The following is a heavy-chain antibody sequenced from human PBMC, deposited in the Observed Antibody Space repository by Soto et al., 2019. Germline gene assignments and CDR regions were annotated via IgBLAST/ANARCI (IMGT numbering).Heavy chain of an antibody. CDR3: AIDALGYCSSTSCYGEYYFDY. V-gene: IGHV1-3*01. D-gene: IGHD2-2*01. CDR1: GYTFTSYA. Sequence: ASVKVSCKASGYTFTSYAMHWVRQAPGQRLEWMGWINAGNGNTKYSQKFQGRVTITRDTSASTAYMELSGLRSEDTAVYYCAIDALGYCSSTSCYGEYYFDYWGQGTLVTVSS. CDR2: INAGNGNT. J-gene: IGHJ4*02.